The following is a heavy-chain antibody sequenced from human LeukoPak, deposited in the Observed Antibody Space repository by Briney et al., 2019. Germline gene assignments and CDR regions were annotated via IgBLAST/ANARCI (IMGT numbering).Heavy chain of an antibody. CDR1: GFTFSSYG. D-gene: IGHD3-22*01. CDR3: ARDPGWLLLLDY. V-gene: IGHV3-33*08. CDR2: IWYGGSNK. Sequence: TGGSLRLSCAASGFTFSSYGMHWVRQAPGKGLEWVAVIWYGGSNKYYADSVKGRFTISRDNSKNTLYLQMNSLRAEDTAVYYCARDPGWLLLLDYWGQGTLVTVSS. J-gene: IGHJ4*02.